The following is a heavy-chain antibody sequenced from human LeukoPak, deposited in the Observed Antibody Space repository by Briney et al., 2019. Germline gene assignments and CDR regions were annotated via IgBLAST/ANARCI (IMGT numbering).Heavy chain of an antibody. J-gene: IGHJ4*02. D-gene: IGHD2/OR15-2a*01. CDR1: GGSVSSNGYF. CDR3: AVLQSPPPLDY. CDR2: IYNRGST. V-gene: IGHV4-61*08. Sequence: PSETLSLTCTVSGGSVSSNGYFWNWIRQPPGKGLEWIGYIYNRGSTNYNPSLKSRVTISVDTFNNQFSLKLTSVTAADTAVYFCAVLQSPPPLDYWGQGTLVTVSS.